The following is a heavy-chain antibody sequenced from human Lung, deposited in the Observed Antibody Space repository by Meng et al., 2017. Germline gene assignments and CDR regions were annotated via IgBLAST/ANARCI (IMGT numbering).Heavy chain of an antibody. CDR3: ARGPTTMAHDFDC. V-gene: IGHV4-34*01. D-gene: IGHD4-11*01. CDR2: INHSGST. J-gene: IGHJ4*02. CDR1: GGSFSDYY. Sequence: QVQLQQCGAGLLKPSATLSLTCVVSGGSFSDYYWSWIRQPPGKGLEWIGEINHSGSTNYNPSLESRATISVDTSQNNLSLKLSSVTAADSAVYYCARGPTTMAHDFDCWGQGTLVTVSS.